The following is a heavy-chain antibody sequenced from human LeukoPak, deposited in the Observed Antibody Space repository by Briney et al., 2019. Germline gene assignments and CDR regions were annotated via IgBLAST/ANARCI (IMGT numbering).Heavy chain of an antibody. J-gene: IGHJ3*02. D-gene: IGHD3-22*01. CDR1: GGSISSYY. V-gene: IGHV4-59*08. CDR3: AGGSGYSDDAFDI. Sequence: SETLSLTCTVSGGSISSYYWSWIRQPPGQGLEWIGYIYYSGSTNYNPSLKSRVTISVDTSKNQFSLKLSSVTAADTAVYYCAGGSGYSDDAFDIWGQGTMVTVSS. CDR2: IYYSGST.